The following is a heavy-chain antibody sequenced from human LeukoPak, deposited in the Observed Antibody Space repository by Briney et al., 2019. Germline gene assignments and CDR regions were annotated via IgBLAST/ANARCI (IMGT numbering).Heavy chain of an antibody. Sequence: GGSLRLSCAASGFTISSYAMSWVRQAPGKGLEWVSAISGSGGSTYYADSVKGRFTISRDNSKNTLYLQMNSLRAEDTAVYYCAKARSGSYYLIYYFDYWGQGTLVTVSS. CDR3: AKARSGSYYLIYYFDY. D-gene: IGHD3-10*01. J-gene: IGHJ4*02. CDR1: GFTISSYA. V-gene: IGHV3-23*01. CDR2: ISGSGGST.